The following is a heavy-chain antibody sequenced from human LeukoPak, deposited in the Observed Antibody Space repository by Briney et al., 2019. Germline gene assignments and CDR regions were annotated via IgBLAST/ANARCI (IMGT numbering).Heavy chain of an antibody. V-gene: IGHV4-34*01. CDR3: ARVAPHGSSTPHYFDY. CDR2: INHSGST. J-gene: IGHJ4*02. D-gene: IGHD2-2*01. Sequence: PSETLSLTCAVYGGSFSGYYWSWIRQPPGKGLEWIGEINHSGSTNYNPSLKSRVTISVDTSKNQFSLKLSSVTAADTAVYYCARVAPHGSSTPHYFDYWGQGTLVTVSS. CDR1: GGSFSGYY.